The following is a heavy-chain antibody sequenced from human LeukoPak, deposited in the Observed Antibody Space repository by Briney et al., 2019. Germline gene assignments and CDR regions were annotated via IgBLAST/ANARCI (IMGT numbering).Heavy chain of an antibody. CDR3: AKDRGQLGHGGFDY. Sequence: GGSLRLSCAASGFTFSSYGMHWVRQAPGKGLEWVAFIRYDGSNKYYADSVKGRFTISRDNSKNTLYLQMNSLRAEDTAVYYCAKDRGQLGHGGFDYWGQGTLVTVSS. CDR2: IRYDGSNK. CDR1: GFTFSSYG. V-gene: IGHV3-30*02. D-gene: IGHD6-6*01. J-gene: IGHJ4*02.